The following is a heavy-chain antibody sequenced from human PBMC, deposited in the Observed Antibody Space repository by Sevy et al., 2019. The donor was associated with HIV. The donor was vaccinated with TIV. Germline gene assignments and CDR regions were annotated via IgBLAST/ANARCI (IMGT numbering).Heavy chain of an antibody. V-gene: IGHV3-21*01. CDR1: GFTFSSYS. D-gene: IGHD6-19*01. J-gene: IGHJ4*02. CDR3: ARYRSGGWYLDY. CDR2: ISSSSSYI. Sequence: GGSLRLSCAASGFTFSSYSMNWVRQAPGKGLEWVSSISSSSSYIYYEVSVKGRFTISRDNANNSLYLQMNSLRAEDTAVYYCARYRSGGWYLDYWGQGTLVTVSS.